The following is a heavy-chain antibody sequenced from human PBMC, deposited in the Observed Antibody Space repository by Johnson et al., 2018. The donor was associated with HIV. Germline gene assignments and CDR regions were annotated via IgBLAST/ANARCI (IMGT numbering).Heavy chain of an antibody. J-gene: IGHJ3*02. V-gene: IGHV3-66*01. CDR2: IYSGGST. CDR3: ARVIPDSSGIRDDAFDI. CDR1: GFTVSSNY. Sequence: VQLVESGGGLVQPGGSLRLSCAASGFTVSSNYMSWVLQAPGKGLEWVSVIYSGGSTYYADSVKGRFTQISMFLQISSLRVVDTAVYFCARVIPDSSGIRDDAFDIWGQGTMVTVSS. D-gene: IGHD3-22*01.